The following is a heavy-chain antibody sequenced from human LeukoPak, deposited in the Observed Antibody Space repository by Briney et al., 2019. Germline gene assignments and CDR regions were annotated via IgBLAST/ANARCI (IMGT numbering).Heavy chain of an antibody. V-gene: IGHV3-23*01. CDR1: GFTFTSYS. D-gene: IGHD3-3*01. CDR2: ISGGGGST. Sequence: PGGSLRLSCAASGFTFTSYSMNWVRQAPGKGLEWVSTISGGGGSTYYADSVKGRFTISRDNSKNTLYLQMNSLRAEDTAVYYCANDGAYDFWSGYPPFDYWGQGTLVTVSS. CDR3: ANDGAYDFWSGYPPFDY. J-gene: IGHJ4*02.